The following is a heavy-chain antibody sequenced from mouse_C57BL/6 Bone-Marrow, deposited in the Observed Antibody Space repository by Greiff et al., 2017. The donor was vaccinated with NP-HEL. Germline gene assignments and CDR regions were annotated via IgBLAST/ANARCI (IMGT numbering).Heavy chain of an antibody. V-gene: IGHV7-3*01. CDR3: ARYNPHYDGAMDY. Sequence: EVMLVESGGGLVQPGGSLSLSCAASGFTFTDYYMSWVRQPPGKALEWLGFIRNKANGYTTEYSASVKGRFTISRDNSQSILYLQMNALRAEDRATYYCARYNPHYDGAMDYWGQGTSVTVSS. CDR2: IRNKANGYTT. D-gene: IGHD1-2*01. CDR1: GFTFTDYY. J-gene: IGHJ4*01.